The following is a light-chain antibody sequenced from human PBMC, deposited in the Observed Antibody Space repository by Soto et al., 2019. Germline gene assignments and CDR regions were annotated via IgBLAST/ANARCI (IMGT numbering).Light chain of an antibody. CDR1: QGISSA. Sequence: AIQLTQSPSSLSASVGDRVTITCRASQGISSALAWYQQKPGKAPKLLNFDASSLESGVPSRFSGSGSGTDFTLTISSLQPEDFATYHCQQFNRSPHTFGGGTKVEIK. J-gene: IGKJ4*01. V-gene: IGKV1-13*02. CDR2: DAS. CDR3: QQFNRSPHT.